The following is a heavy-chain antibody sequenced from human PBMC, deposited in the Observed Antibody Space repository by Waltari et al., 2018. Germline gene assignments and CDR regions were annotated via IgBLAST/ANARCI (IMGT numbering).Heavy chain of an antibody. V-gene: IGHV4-38-2*02. Sequence: QVQLQESGPGLVKPSETLSLTCAVSGYSISSGYYWGWIRQPPGKGLEWIGSIYQSGSTYYNPSLKSRVTISVDTSKNQFSLKLSSVTAADTAVYYCARENNPYSSGCPSHWGQGTLVTVSS. CDR1: GYSISSGYY. CDR2: IYQSGST. D-gene: IGHD6-19*01. J-gene: IGHJ4*02. CDR3: ARENNPYSSGCPSH.